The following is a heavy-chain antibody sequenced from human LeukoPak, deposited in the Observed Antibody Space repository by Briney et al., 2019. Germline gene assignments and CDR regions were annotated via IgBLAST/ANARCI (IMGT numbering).Heavy chain of an antibody. D-gene: IGHD2-2*01. CDR1: GFTFSSYA. J-gene: IGHJ6*03. CDR2: ISGSGGST. V-gene: IGHV3-23*01. Sequence: GGSLRLSCAASGFTFSSYAMSWVRQAPGKGLEWVSAISGSGGSTYYADSVKGRFTISRDNSKNTLYLQMNSLRAEDTAVYYCAKGWYQTWSGYYYMDVWGKGTTVTVSS. CDR3: AKGWYQTWSGYYYMDV.